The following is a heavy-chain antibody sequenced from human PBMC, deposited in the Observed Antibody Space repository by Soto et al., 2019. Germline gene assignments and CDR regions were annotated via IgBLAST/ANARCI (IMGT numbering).Heavy chain of an antibody. CDR3: ARGLDYYGSGSDGWDYYYGMDV. D-gene: IGHD3-10*01. CDR1: GGSISSGDYY. J-gene: IGHJ6*02. CDR2: IYYSGST. V-gene: IGHV4-30-4*01. Sequence: SETLSLTCTVSGGSISSGDYYWSWIRQPPGKGLEWIGYIYYSGSTYYNPSLKSRVTISVDTSKNQFSLKLSYVTAADTAVYYCARGLDYYGSGSDGWDYYYGMDVWGQGTTVTVSS.